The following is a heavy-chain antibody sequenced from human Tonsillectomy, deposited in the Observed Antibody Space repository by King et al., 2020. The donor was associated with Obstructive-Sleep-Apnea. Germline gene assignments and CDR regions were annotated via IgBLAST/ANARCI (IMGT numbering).Heavy chain of an antibody. Sequence: VQLLESGGGLVKPGGSLRLSCAASGFTFRDYYMSWIRQAAGKGLEWVSYISSSSSYTKYADSVKGRFTISRDNAKNSLYLQMNSLRAEDTAVYYCAIGLDYYGSGSYGYGGQGTLVTVSS. J-gene: IGHJ4*02. V-gene: IGHV3-11*03. CDR3: AIGLDYYGSGSYGY. CDR1: GFTFRDYY. CDR2: ISSSSSYT. D-gene: IGHD3-10*01.